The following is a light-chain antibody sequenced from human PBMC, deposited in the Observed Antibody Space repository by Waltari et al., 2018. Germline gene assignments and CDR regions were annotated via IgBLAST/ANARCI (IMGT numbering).Light chain of an antibody. CDR1: QRVSSN. CDR2: GSS. V-gene: IGKV3-20*01. J-gene: IGKJ1*01. Sequence: EIVFTQTPGPLASSPGDRATLSCRASQRVSSNLAWYQQKPGQAPRLLISGSSSRATGIPDRFSGSGSGTDFTLTISRLEPEDFAVYYCQHYVPSPPWTFGQGTKVEIK. CDR3: QHYVPSPPWT.